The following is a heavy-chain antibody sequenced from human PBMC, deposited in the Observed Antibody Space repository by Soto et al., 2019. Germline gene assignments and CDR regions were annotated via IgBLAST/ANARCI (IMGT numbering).Heavy chain of an antibody. CDR2: ISAYNGNT. V-gene: IGHV1-18*01. J-gene: IGHJ3*02. Sequence: ASVKVSCKASGYTFTSYGISWVRQAPGQGLEWMGWISAYNGNTNYAQKLQDRVTMTTDTSTSTAYMELRSLRSDDTAVYYCARDFGLRRSGRWSAFDIWGQGTMVTVSS. D-gene: IGHD1-1*01. CDR1: GYTFTSYG. CDR3: ARDFGLRRSGRWSAFDI.